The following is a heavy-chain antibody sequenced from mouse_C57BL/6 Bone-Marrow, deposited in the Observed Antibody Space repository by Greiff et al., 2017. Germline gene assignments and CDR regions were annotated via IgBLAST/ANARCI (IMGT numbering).Heavy chain of an antibody. CDR1: GYTFTSYW. V-gene: IGHV1-61*01. CDR3: AREGTTVEGAMDY. J-gene: IGHJ4*01. Sequence: QVQLQQPGAELVRPGSSVKLSCKASGYTFTSYWMDWVKQRPGQGLEWIGNIYPSDSETHYNQKFKGKATLTVDKSSSTAYMQLSSLTSEDSAVYYCAREGTTVEGAMDYWGQGTSVTVSS. CDR2: IYPSDSET. D-gene: IGHD1-1*01.